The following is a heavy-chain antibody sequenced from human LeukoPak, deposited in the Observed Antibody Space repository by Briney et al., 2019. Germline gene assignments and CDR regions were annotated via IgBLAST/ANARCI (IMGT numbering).Heavy chain of an antibody. CDR3: SRGLVYPSGYDYGSDV. J-gene: IGHJ6*02. V-gene: IGHV4-4*07. CDR2: MHSSGST. CDR1: GVSISSYY. Sequence: SETLSLTCTVSGVSISSYYWTWIRQPAGKGLEWIGRMHSSGSTDYNPSLKSRLTMSLDTSKNQISLELTSVTAADTAMYYCSRGLVYPSGYDYGSDVWGQGTTVTVSS. D-gene: IGHD6-19*01.